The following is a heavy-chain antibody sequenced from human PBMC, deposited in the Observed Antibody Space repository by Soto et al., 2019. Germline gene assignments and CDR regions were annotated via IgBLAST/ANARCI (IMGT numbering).Heavy chain of an antibody. Sequence: GESLNISCKGSGYSVTLYWSGWVRQMPGKGLEWMGIIYPGDSDTRYSPSFQGQVTISADKSISTAYLQWSSVKASDTAMYYCARQDSGYDPNGMDVWGQGTTVTVSS. D-gene: IGHD5-12*01. V-gene: IGHV5-51*01. CDR1: GYSVTLYW. J-gene: IGHJ6*02. CDR2: IYPGDSDT. CDR3: ARQDSGYDPNGMDV.